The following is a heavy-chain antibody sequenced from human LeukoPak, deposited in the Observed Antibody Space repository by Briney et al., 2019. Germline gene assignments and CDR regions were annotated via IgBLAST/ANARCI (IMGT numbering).Heavy chain of an antibody. J-gene: IGHJ4*01. CDR3: ARGGYSYATFDF. V-gene: IGHV4-4*07. Sequence: PSETLSLTCTVSAGSISNYYWSWLRQPAGKGLEWLGRIYTNGKTNYNPSLKSRVTMSVDTSKNQMSLKLNSVTAADTAMYYCARGGYSYATFDFWGHGTLVTVSS. D-gene: IGHD5-18*01. CDR1: AGSISNYY. CDR2: IYTNGKT.